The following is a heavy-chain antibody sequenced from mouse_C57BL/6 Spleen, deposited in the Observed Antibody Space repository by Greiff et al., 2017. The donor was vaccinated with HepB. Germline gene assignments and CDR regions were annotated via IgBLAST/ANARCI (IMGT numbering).Heavy chain of an antibody. Sequence: QVQLQQSGAELVKPGASVKISCKASGYAFSSYWMNWVKQRPGKGLEWIGQIYPGDGDTNYNGKFKGKATLTADKSSSTAYMQLSSLTSEDSAVYFCARSRYDRYAMDYWGQGTSVTVSS. D-gene: IGHD2-14*01. CDR1: GYAFSSYW. CDR3: ARSRYDRYAMDY. J-gene: IGHJ4*01. CDR2: IYPGDGDT. V-gene: IGHV1-80*01.